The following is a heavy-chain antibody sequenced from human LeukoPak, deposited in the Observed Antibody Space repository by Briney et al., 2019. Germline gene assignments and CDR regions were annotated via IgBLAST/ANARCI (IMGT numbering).Heavy chain of an antibody. J-gene: IGHJ4*02. CDR3: ARDERLLSFLK. Sequence: GGSLRLSCAASGFTFSSYGMHWVRQAPGKGLEWVAFIQYDGSNKYYADSVKGRFTISRDNSKNTLYLQMNSLRAEDTAIYYCARDERLLSFLKWGQGTLVTVSS. CDR2: IQYDGSNK. D-gene: IGHD3-3*01. CDR1: GFTFSSYG. V-gene: IGHV3-30*02.